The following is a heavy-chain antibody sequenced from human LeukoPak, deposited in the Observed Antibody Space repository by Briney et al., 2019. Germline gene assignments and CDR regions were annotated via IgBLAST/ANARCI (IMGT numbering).Heavy chain of an antibody. CDR2: IYYSGST. V-gene: IGHV4-59*12. CDR3: ARAPPPYSPYYYYYGMDV. D-gene: IGHD5-12*01. CDR1: GGSISSYY. J-gene: IGHJ6*04. Sequence: KPSETLSLTCTVSGGSISSYYWSWIRQPPGKGLEWIGYIYYSGSTNYNPSLKSRVTISVDTSKNQFSLKLSSVTAADTAVYYCARAPPPYSPYYYYYGMDVWGKGTTVTVSS.